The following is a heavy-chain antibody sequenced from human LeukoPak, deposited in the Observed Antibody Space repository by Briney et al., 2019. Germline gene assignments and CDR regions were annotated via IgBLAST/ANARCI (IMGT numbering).Heavy chain of an antibody. CDR3: ARSNGRSPGPYYYGMDV. J-gene: IGHJ6*02. CDR1: GYTFTGYY. D-gene: IGHD2-8*01. V-gene: IGHV1-2*02. Sequence: GASVKVSCKASGYTFTGYYMHWARQAPGQGLEWMGWINPNSGGTNYAQKFQGRVTMTRDTSISTAYMELSRLRSDDTAVYYCARSNGRSPGPYYYGMDVWGQGTTVTVSS. CDR2: INPNSGGT.